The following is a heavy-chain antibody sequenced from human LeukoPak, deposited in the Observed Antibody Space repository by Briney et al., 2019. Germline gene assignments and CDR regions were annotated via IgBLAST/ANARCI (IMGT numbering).Heavy chain of an antibody. CDR2: ITNSGGST. J-gene: IGHJ4*02. Sequence: GGSLRLSCGASGFTFNNYAMTWVRQAPGKGLEWVSAITNSGGSTYYADSVKGRFTISRDNSKNTLFLQMNSLRADDTAVYYCAKISVTLTRDYWGQGTLVTVSS. V-gene: IGHV3-23*01. CDR1: GFTFNNYA. D-gene: IGHD6-19*01. CDR3: AKISVTLTRDY.